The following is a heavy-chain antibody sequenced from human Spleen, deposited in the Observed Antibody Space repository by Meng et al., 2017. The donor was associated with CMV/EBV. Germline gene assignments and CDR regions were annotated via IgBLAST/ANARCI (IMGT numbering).Heavy chain of an antibody. CDR3: ARVRTVVVPASYFFDP. D-gene: IGHD2-2*01. CDR1: GLTFGRNW. CDR2: IDWNGAIT. Sequence: GESLKISCAASGLTFGRNWMTWVRQAPGKGLEWVSTIDWNGAITDYADSAKGRFTISRDNAKNSLYLQMNSLRDEDMALYHCARVRTVVVPASYFFDPWGQGTLVTVSS. J-gene: IGHJ5*02. V-gene: IGHV3-20*01.